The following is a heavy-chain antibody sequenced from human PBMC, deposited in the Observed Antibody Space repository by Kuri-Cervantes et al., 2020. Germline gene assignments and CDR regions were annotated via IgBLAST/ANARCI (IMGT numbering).Heavy chain of an antibody. CDR1: GGSISSSSYY. Sequence: ESLKISCTVSGGSISSSSYYWGWLRQPPGKGLEWIGSIYYSGSTYYNPSLKSRVTISVDTSKNQFSLKLSSVTAVDTAVYYCARMSWSYGFGYFDYWGQGALVTVSS. J-gene: IGHJ4*02. V-gene: IGHV4-39*07. CDR2: IYYSGST. CDR3: ARMSWSYGFGYFDY. D-gene: IGHD5-18*01.